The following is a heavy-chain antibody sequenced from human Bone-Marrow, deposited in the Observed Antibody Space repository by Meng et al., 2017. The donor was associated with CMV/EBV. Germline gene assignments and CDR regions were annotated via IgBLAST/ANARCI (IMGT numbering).Heavy chain of an antibody. Sequence: LSLTCAASGLSFSVYWMTWVRQAPGKGLEWVANIAPEGREKYYVDSVKGRFAISRDNSKNSLYLQMNSLRVDDTAVYYCATEGRWGQGTLVTVSS. CDR1: GLSFSVYW. CDR3: ATEGR. CDR2: IAPEGREK. V-gene: IGHV3-7*01. J-gene: IGHJ4*02.